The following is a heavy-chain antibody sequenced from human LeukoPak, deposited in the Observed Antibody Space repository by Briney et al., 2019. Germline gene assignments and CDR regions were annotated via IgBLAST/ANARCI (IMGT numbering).Heavy chain of an antibody. Sequence: PSETLSLTCTVSGGSISSGGYYWSWIRQPPGKGLEWIGEIYHSGSTNYNPSLKSRVTISVDKSKNQFSLKLSSVTAADTAVYYCARRFGFLGSGYYYNLGYYGMDVWGQGTTVTVSS. CDR3: ARRFGFLGSGYYYNLGYYGMDV. CDR1: GGSISSGGYY. J-gene: IGHJ6*02. V-gene: IGHV4-30-2*01. D-gene: IGHD3-22*01. CDR2: IYHSGST.